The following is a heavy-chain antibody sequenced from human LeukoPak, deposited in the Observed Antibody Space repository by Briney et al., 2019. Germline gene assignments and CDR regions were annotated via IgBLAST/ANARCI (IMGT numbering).Heavy chain of an antibody. CDR1: GFTFSNFA. Sequence: GGSLRLSCAASGFTFSNFAMTWVRQAPGKGPEWVSYVSGSSRTIYYADSVKGRFTISRDNAKNSLYLQMNSLRDEDTAVYYCARNEWADYWGQGTLVTVSS. V-gene: IGHV3-48*02. CDR2: VSGSSRTI. D-gene: IGHD1-26*01. CDR3: ARNEWADY. J-gene: IGHJ4*02.